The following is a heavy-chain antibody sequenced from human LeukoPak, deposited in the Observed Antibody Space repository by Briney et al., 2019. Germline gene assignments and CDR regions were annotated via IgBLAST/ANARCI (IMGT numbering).Heavy chain of an antibody. CDR2: ISYSGGST. CDR3: AKAPSGGYDTGVDY. D-gene: IGHD5-12*01. Sequence: GGSLRLSCAASGFTFSSYAMSWVRQAPGKGLEWVSAISYSGGSTYYADSVKGRFTISRDNSKNTLYLQMNSLRAEDTAVYYCAKAPSGGYDTGVDYWGQGTLVTVSS. V-gene: IGHV3-23*01. J-gene: IGHJ4*02. CDR1: GFTFSSYA.